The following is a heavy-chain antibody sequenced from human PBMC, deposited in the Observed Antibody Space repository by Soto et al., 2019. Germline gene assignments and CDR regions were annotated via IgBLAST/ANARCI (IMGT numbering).Heavy chain of an antibody. V-gene: IGHV3-30*18. Sequence: QVQLVESGGGVVQPGRSLRLSCAASGFTFSSYGMHWVRQAPGKGLEWVAVISYDGSNKYYADSVKGRFTISRDNSKNTLYLQMNSLRAEHTAVYYCAKDLIVGATFGFDYWGQGTLVTVSS. D-gene: IGHD1-26*01. CDR3: AKDLIVGATFGFDY. J-gene: IGHJ4*02. CDR2: ISYDGSNK. CDR1: GFTFSSYG.